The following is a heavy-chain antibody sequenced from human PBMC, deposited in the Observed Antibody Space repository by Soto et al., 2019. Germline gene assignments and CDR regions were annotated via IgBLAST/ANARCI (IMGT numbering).Heavy chain of an antibody. CDR3: ARGNDYFDY. CDR1: RGSISTYY. J-gene: IGHJ4*02. Sequence: SETLSLTCTVSRGSISTYYWSWIRQPPGKGLECIGYIYNSGTTNYNPSLKSRVTISVDTSKNQFSLKVSSVTAADTAVYYCARGNDYFDYWGQGTLVTVSS. V-gene: IGHV4-59*08. CDR2: IYNSGTT.